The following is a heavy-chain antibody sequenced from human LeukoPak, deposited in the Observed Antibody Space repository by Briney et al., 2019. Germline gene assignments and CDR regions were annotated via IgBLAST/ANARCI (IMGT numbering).Heavy chain of an antibody. CDR2: TSAGGDRT. J-gene: IGHJ4*02. V-gene: IGHV3-23*01. CDR3: AKNGQYCSSSTCLEMNY. Sequence: GGSLRLSCAASGFTVSSNYMSWVRQAPGKGLEWVSATSAGGDRTYYADSVKGRFTISRDNSKNTLYLQMNSLRAEDTAVYYCAKNGQYCSSSTCLEMNYWGQGTLVTVSS. D-gene: IGHD2-2*01. CDR1: GFTVSSNY.